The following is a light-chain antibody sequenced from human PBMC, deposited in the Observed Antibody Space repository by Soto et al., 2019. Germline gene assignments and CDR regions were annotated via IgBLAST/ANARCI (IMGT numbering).Light chain of an antibody. Sequence: HMTQPPPSLPASVADRVTITCQASQGISSCLAWYQQKPGKAPKLLIYAASSMQSGVPSRFSGSGSGTDFTLTISRLQPEDFATYYCQQNDSTPETFGQGTRLDIK. J-gene: IGKJ5*01. V-gene: IGKV1-39*01. CDR3: QQNDSTPET. CDR2: AAS. CDR1: QGISSC.